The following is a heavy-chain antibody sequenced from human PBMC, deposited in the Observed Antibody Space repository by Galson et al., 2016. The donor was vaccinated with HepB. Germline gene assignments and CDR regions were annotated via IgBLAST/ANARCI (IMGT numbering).Heavy chain of an antibody. D-gene: IGHD2-15*01. V-gene: IGHV3-48*02. CDR1: GFVFSGFS. CDR3: ARDGRREYSCHSLDY. Sequence: SLRLSCAASGFVFSGFSMNWVRQAPGKGLEWVAHIGSGGVAMYADSVRGRFAISRDNAKRSVYVQMNSLRDEDTAVYFCARDGRREYSCHSLDYWGQGVLVTVSS. CDR2: IGSGGVAM. J-gene: IGHJ4*02.